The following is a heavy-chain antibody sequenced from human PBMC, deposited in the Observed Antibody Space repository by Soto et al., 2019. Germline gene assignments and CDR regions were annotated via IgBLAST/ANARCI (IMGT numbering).Heavy chain of an antibody. CDR2: LYAEGTT. D-gene: IGHD3-10*01. J-gene: IGHJ6*02. CDR3: VRPRPSGENYGMDV. V-gene: IGHV3-53*01. Sequence: GSLRLSCVASGLTVSHNYMAWVRQAPEMGPQWVSVLYAEGTTYYTESVKGRFTISRDTSKNTLFLQMDGLRAEDTAVYYCVRPRPSGENYGMDVWGQGTTVTVSS. CDR1: GLTVSHNY.